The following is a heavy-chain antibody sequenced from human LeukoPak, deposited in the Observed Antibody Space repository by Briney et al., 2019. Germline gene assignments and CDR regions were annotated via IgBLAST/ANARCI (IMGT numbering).Heavy chain of an antibody. CDR3: ARGGYCSSTSCYGPHFDY. V-gene: IGHV3-33*01. D-gene: IGHD2-2*01. CDR2: IWYDGSNK. CDR1: GFTFSSYG. J-gene: IGHJ4*02. Sequence: GRSLRLSCAASGFTFSSYGMHWVRQAPGKGVEWVAVIWYDGSNKYYADSVKGGFTISRDNSKNTLYLQMNSLRAEDTAVYYCARGGYCSSTSCYGPHFDYWGQGTLVTVSS.